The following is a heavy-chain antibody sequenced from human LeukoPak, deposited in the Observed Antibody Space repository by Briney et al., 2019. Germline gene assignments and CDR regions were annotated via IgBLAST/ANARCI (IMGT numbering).Heavy chain of an antibody. J-gene: IGHJ4*02. CDR1: GFTFSSYA. D-gene: IGHD3-22*01. CDR2: ISYDGSNK. CDR3: ASSSSGYYFDY. Sequence: PGRSLRLSCAASGFTFSSYAMHWVRQAPGKGLEWVAVISYDGSNKYYADSVKGRFTISRDNSKNTLYLQVNSLRAEDTAVYYCASSSSGYYFDYWGQGTLVTVSS. V-gene: IGHV3-30-3*01.